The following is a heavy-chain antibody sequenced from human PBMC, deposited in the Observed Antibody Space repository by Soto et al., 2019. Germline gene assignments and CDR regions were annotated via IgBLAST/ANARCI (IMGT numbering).Heavy chain of an antibody. Sequence: GASVKVSCKASGGTFSSYAISWVRQAPGQGLEWMGWISAYNGNTNYAQKLQGRVTMTTDTSTSTAYMELRSLRSDDTAVYYCARDPPNCSSTSCQIDYYYYYGMDVWGQGTTVTVSS. D-gene: IGHD2-2*01. CDR3: ARDPPNCSSTSCQIDYYYYYGMDV. J-gene: IGHJ6*02. V-gene: IGHV1-18*01. CDR2: ISAYNGNT. CDR1: GGTFSSYA.